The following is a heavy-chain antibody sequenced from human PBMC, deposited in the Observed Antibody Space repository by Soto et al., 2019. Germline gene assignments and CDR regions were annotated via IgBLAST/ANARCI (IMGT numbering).Heavy chain of an antibody. D-gene: IGHD3-16*01. CDR1: GFTFSSYD. Sequence: EVRLVESGGDLVQPGGSLRLSCGASGFTFSSYDFHWVRQATGKGLEWVSGIGTAGDTYYAGSVKGRFIMSRENAKNSLYLQMNSLRAGDTAVYYCTRGADGFDYWGQGTLVTVSS. CDR2: IGTAGDT. CDR3: TRGADGFDY. J-gene: IGHJ4*02. V-gene: IGHV3-13*01.